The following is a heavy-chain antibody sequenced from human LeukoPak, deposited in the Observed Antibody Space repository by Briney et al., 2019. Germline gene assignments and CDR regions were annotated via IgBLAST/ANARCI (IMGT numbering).Heavy chain of an antibody. Sequence: ASVKVSCKASGYTFTNYGISWVRQAPGQGPEWMGWISDYNGNTNYAQKFQGRVTLTTDTSTSTAYMELRGLRSDDTAVYYCARALLTPAPDIVVVPAVFVYWGQGTLVTVSP. J-gene: IGHJ4*02. CDR3: ARALLTPAPDIVVVPAVFVY. D-gene: IGHD2-2*01. CDR1: GYTFTNYG. V-gene: IGHV1-18*01. CDR2: ISDYNGNT.